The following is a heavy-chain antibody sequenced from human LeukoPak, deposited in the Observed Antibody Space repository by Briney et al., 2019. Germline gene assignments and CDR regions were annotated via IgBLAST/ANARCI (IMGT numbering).Heavy chain of an antibody. CDR3: ARASSSGYYPFDY. D-gene: IGHD3-22*01. V-gene: IGHV1-69*05. CDR2: IIPIFGTA. Sequence: ASVKVSCKASGYTFTGYYIHWVRQAPGQGLEWMGGIIPIFGTANYAQKFQGRVTITTDESTSTAYMELSSLRSEDTAVYYCARASSSGYYPFDYWGQGTLVTVSS. J-gene: IGHJ4*02. CDR1: GYTFTGYY.